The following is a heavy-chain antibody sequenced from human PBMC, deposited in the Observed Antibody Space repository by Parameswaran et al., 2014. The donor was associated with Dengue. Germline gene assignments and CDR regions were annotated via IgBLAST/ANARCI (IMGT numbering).Heavy chain of an antibody. V-gene: IGHV4-34*01. J-gene: IGHJ5*02. CDR2: INHSGST. D-gene: IGHD3-10*01. Sequence: RWIRQPPGKGLEWIGEINHSGSTNYNPSLKSRVTISVDTSKNQFSLKLSSVTAADTAVYYCARGRKEVRGVSNYNWFDPWGQGTLVTVSS. CDR3: ARGRKEVRGVSNYNWFDP.